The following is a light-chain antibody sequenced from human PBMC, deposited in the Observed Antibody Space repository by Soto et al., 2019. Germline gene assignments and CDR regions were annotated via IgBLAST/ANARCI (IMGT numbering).Light chain of an antibody. V-gene: IGLV2-14*01. CDR2: DVS. CDR1: SSDVGGYNY. J-gene: IGLJ2*01. CDR3: SSYTSSSTQV. Sequence: QSALTQPASVSGSPGQSITISCTGTSSDVGGYNYVSWYQQHPGKAPKLMIYDVSNRPSGVSNRFSGSKSGNTASLTISGLQAGDEADYYCSSYTSSSTQVFGGGTKVTVL.